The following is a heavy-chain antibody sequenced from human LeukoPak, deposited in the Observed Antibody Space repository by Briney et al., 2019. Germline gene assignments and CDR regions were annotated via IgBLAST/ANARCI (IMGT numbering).Heavy chain of an antibody. V-gene: IGHV1-46*01. CDR1: GYTFTSYY. CDR3: ARNPQYDFWSGYPGARLLYYGMDV. D-gene: IGHD3-3*01. J-gene: IGHJ6*02. CDR2: INPSGGST. Sequence: ASVKVSCRASGYTFTSYYMHWVRQAPGQGLEWMGIINPSGGSTSYAQKFQGRVTMTRDTSTSTVYMELSSLRSEDTAVYYCARNPQYDFWSGYPGARLLYYGMDVWGQGTTVTVSS.